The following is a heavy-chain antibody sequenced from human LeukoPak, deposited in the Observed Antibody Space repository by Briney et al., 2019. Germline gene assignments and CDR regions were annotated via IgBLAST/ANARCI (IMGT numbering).Heavy chain of an antibody. V-gene: IGHV4-39*01. CDR3: VSPRGFSYGYFDY. Sequence: SETLSLTCTVSGGSISSGSAYWGWLRQPPGKGLEWIVSIYYSKNTYYNPSLKSRVTISADTSKNQFSLTLGSVSATDTAVYYCVSPRGFSYGYFDYWGQGTLVTVSS. CDR2: IYYSKNT. CDR1: GGSISSGSAY. J-gene: IGHJ4*02. D-gene: IGHD5-18*01.